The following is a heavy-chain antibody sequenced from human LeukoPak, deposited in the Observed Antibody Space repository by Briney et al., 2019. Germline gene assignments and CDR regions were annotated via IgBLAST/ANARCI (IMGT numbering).Heavy chain of an antibody. D-gene: IGHD6-6*01. CDR3: ARSAARLNYYYYMDV. Sequence: SVKVSCKASGGTFSSYAIGWVRQAPGQGLEWMGGIIPIFGTANYAQKFQGRVTITADESTSTAYMELSSLRSEDTAVYYCARSAARLNYYYYMDVWGKGTTVTVSS. J-gene: IGHJ6*03. V-gene: IGHV1-69*01. CDR2: IIPIFGTA. CDR1: GGTFSSYA.